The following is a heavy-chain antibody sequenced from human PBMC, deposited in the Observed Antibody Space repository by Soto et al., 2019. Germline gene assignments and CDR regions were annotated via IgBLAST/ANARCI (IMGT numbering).Heavy chain of an antibody. CDR2: IFSSGST. J-gene: IGHJ4*02. D-gene: IGHD2-2*01. Sequence: QVQLQESGPGLVKPSETLSLTCTVSGDSISSFYWTWIRQPPGKGLEWVGYIFSSGSTNYNPSLKSRVTISVDTSENPFSLKLTSVTAADTAVYYCARVGYCSSTPCWPIGYFEYWGQGTLVTVSS. V-gene: IGHV4-59*01. CDR1: GDSISSFY. CDR3: ARVGYCSSTPCWPIGYFEY.